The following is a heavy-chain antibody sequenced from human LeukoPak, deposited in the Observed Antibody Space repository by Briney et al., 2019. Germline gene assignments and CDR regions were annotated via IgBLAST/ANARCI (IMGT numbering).Heavy chain of an antibody. Sequence: GGSLRLSCAASGFTFSSHAMSWVRQAPGKGLEWVSAISGTGGATYYADSVKGRFTISRDNSKNTLYLQMNSLRAEDTAVYYCANNDRGTLDYWGQGTLVTVSS. CDR2: ISGTGGAT. J-gene: IGHJ4*02. V-gene: IGHV3-23*01. D-gene: IGHD1-1*01. CDR1: GFTFSSHA. CDR3: ANNDRGTLDY.